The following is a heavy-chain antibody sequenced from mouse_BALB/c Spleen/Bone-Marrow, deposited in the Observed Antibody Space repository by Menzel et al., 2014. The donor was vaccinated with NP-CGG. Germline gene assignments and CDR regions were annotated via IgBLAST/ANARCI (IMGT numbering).Heavy chain of an antibody. V-gene: IGHV1S41*01. Sequence: DLVKPGASVKLSCKVSGYTFTSYWINWIKQRPGQGLEWIGRIAPGSGSTYYNEMFKGKATLTVDTSSSTAYIQLSSLSSEDSAVDFCARESYYYENYAMDYWGQGTSVTVSS. CDR1: GYTFTSYW. CDR2: IAPGSGST. J-gene: IGHJ4*01. CDR3: ARESYYYENYAMDY. D-gene: IGHD1-1*01.